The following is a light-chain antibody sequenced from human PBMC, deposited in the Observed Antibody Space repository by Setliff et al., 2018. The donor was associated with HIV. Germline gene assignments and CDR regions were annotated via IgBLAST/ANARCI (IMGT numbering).Light chain of an antibody. Sequence: QSALTQPRSVSGSPGQSVTISCTGTSSDVGGYNYVSWYQQHPGKAPKLMIYHVSERPSGVPDRFSGSKSGNMASLTISGLQTEDEADYYCSSYTSSSTYVFGTGTKVTVL. CDR3: SSYTSSSTYV. CDR2: HVS. CDR1: SSDVGGYNY. V-gene: IGLV2-11*01. J-gene: IGLJ1*01.